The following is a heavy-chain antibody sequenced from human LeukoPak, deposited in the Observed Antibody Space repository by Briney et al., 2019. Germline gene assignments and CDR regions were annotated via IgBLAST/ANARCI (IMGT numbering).Heavy chain of an antibody. CDR1: GYTFTSYG. D-gene: IGHD3-22*01. CDR2: ISAYNGNT. J-gene: IGHJ4*02. CDR3: ARGLRSSGYYTHYFDY. Sequence: ASVKVSCKASGYTFTSYGISWVRQAPGQGLEWMGWISAYNGNTNYAQKLQGGVTITRDTSASTAYMELSSLRSEDTAVYYCARGLRSSGYYTHYFDYWGQGTLVTVSS. V-gene: IGHV1-18*01.